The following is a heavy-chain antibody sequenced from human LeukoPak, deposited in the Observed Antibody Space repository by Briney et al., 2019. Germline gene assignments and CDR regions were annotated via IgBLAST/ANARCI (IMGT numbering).Heavy chain of an antibody. V-gene: IGHV4-39*01. D-gene: IGHD2-15*01. J-gene: IGHJ2*01. CDR2: INYSGST. CDR3: ARREGSSWFFDL. CDR1: GGSISSSDYY. Sequence: SETLSLTCTVSGGSISSSDYYWAWIRQPPGKGLEWIGSINYSGSTYYNPSLKSRVTISVDTSRNQFSLKLSSVTAAGTAMYYCARREGSSWFFDLWGRGTPVTVSS.